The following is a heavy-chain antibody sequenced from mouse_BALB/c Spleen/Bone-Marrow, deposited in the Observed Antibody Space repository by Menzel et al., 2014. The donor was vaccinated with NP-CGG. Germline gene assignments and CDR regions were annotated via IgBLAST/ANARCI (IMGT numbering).Heavy chain of an antibody. V-gene: IGHV1S135*01. D-gene: IGHD2-1*01. CDR2: IDPYNGGT. J-gene: IGHJ4*01. Sequence: VQLQQPGPELVKPGASVKVSCKASGYGFTNYNMYWVRQSYGKSLGWIGYIDPYNGGTSYNQNFKGKATLTVDKSSSPAYMHLNSLTSEDSAVFYCARDYGNPYYAMDYWCQGTSVTVSS. CDR1: GYGFTNYN. CDR3: ARDYGNPYYAMDY.